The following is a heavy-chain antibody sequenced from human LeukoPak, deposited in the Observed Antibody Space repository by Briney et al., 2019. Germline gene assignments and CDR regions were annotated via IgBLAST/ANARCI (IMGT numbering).Heavy chain of an antibody. J-gene: IGHJ5*02. V-gene: IGHV1-46*01. D-gene: IGHD3-3*01. Sequence: ASVKVSCKASGYTFTNYYMYWVRQAPGQGLEWMGIINPGSGNTGYAQQFQGRVTMTRDTSTNTVYMQLSSLRSEDTAVYYCARGHFVAYYDFWSGSWGQGTLVTVSS. CDR2: INPGSGNT. CDR3: ARGHFVAYYDFWSGS. CDR1: GYTFTNYY.